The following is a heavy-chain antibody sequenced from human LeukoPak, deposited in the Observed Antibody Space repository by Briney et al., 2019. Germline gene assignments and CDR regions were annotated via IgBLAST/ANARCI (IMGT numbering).Heavy chain of an antibody. CDR1: GFTFSNYG. CDR2: ISGSGGST. CDR3: ARTGLGMYSFDS. J-gene: IGHJ4*02. V-gene: IGHV3-23*01. D-gene: IGHD3/OR15-3a*01. Sequence: GGSLRLSCAASGFTFSNYGMSWVRQAPGKGLDWVSAISGSGGSTYYADSVKGRFTISRDKAKNSLYLQMNSLRAEDTAVYYCARTGLGMYSFDSWGRGTLVTVSS.